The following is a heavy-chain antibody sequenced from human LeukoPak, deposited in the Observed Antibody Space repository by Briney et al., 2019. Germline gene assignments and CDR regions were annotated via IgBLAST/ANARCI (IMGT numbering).Heavy chain of an antibody. J-gene: IGHJ6*02. V-gene: IGHV1-46*01. D-gene: IGHD4-17*01. CDR1: GYTFTSYY. Sequence: ASVKVSCKASGYTFTSYYMHWVRQAPGQGLEWMGIINPSGGSTSYAQKFQGRVTMTRDTSTSTVYMELSSLRSEDTAVYYCARPTVTDDYYYYGMDVWGQGTTVTVSS. CDR2: INPSGGST. CDR3: ARPTVTDDYYYYGMDV.